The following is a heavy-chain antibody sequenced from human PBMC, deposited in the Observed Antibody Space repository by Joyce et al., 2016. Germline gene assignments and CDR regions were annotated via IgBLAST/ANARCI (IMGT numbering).Heavy chain of an antibody. Sequence: EVQLLQSGGGLVQPGGSLRLSCAASGFTFSSYAMSWVRQAPGKGLEWVSAINGGARTCYADSMKGRFTISRDNSKNTLYLQMNSLRADDTALYYCAKDLNEYATSPFDYWGQGTLVTVSS. D-gene: IGHD2-2*01. V-gene: IGHV3-23*01. CDR2: INGGART. CDR1: GFTFSSYA. CDR3: AKDLNEYATSPFDY. J-gene: IGHJ4*02.